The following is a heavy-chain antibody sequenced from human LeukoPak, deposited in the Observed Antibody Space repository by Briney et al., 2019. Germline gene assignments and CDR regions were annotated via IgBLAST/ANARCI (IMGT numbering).Heavy chain of an antibody. CDR3: ARGINSWYLDY. V-gene: IGHV6-1*01. D-gene: IGHD6-13*01. J-gene: IGHJ4*02. CDR2: TYYRSKWYN. Sequence: SQTLSLTCAISGDRVSSNSAAWNWSRQSPSRGLEWLGRTYYRSKWYNDYAVSVKSRITINPDTSKNQFYLQLNPLTPEDTAVYYCARGINSWYLDYWGQGTLVTVSS. CDR1: GDRVSSNSAA.